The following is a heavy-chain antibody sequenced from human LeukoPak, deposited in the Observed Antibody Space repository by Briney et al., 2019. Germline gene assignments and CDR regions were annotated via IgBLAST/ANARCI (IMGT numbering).Heavy chain of an antibody. CDR2: INHSGST. D-gene: IGHD5-24*01. CDR1: GGSFSGYY. J-gene: IGHJ3*02. CDR3: ARGLLDGYTHPAAFDI. Sequence: SETLSLTCAVYGGSFSGYYWSWIRQPPGKGLEWIGEINHSGSTNYNPSLKSRVTISVDTSKNQFSLKLSSVTAADTAVYYCARGLLDGYTHPAAFDIWGQGTMVTVSS. V-gene: IGHV4-34*01.